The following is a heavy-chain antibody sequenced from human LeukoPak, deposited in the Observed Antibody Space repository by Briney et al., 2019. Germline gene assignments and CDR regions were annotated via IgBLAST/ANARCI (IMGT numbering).Heavy chain of an antibody. D-gene: IGHD6-13*01. CDR1: GGTFSNYA. J-gene: IGHJ6*03. V-gene: IGHV1-69*06. CDR2: IIPIFGTA. CDR3: ARIISSSWYPFYYYYYMDV. Sequence: GASVKVSCKASGGTFSNYAISWVRQAPGQGLEWMGGIIPIFGTANYAQKFRGRVTITADKSTRTAYMELSSLRSEDTAVYYCARIISSSWYPFYYYYYMDVWGKGTTVTVSS.